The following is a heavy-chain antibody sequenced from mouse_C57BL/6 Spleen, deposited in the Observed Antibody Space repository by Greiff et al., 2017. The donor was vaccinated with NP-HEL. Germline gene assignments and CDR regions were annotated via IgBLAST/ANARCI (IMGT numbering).Heavy chain of an antibody. CDR2: IHPSDSDT. Sequence: QVQLQQPGAELVKPGASVKVSCKASGYTFTSYWMHWVKQRPGQGLEWIGRIHPSDSDTNYNQKFKGKATLTVDKSSSTAYMQLSSLTSEDSAVYYCAATVVATRAMDYWGQRTSVTVSS. D-gene: IGHD1-1*01. V-gene: IGHV1-74*01. CDR3: AATVVATRAMDY. J-gene: IGHJ4*01. CDR1: GYTFTSYW.